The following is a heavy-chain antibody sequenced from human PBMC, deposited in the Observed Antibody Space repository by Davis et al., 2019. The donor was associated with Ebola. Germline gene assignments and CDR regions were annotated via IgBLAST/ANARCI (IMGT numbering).Heavy chain of an antibody. CDR1: GYTLTEFS. CDR3: ATVSPELELVGTPPNYYYYYGMDV. CDR2: FDPEDGET. V-gene: IGHV1-24*01. D-gene: IGHD1-7*01. Sequence: AVSVKVSCKVSGYTLTEFSMHWVRQAPGKGLEWMGGFDPEDGETIYAQKFQGRVTMTEDTSTDTAYMELSSLRSEDTAVYYCATVSPELELVGTPPNYYYYYGMDVWGQGTTVTVSS. J-gene: IGHJ6*02.